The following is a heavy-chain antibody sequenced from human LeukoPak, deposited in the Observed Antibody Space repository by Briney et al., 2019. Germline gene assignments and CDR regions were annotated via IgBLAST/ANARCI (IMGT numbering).Heavy chain of an antibody. CDR2: IYYSEST. Sequence: SETLSLTCTVSGGPLSSYYWSWLRQSTGEGLVLIGYIYYSESTNYNPALKSRVTISVDTSKTQFSLKLSSVTAADTAVYYCAGGIAVAGIPSGGQGTLVSVSS. CDR3: AGGIAVAGIPS. V-gene: IGHV4-59*01. J-gene: IGHJ4*02. CDR1: GGPLSSYY. D-gene: IGHD6-19*01.